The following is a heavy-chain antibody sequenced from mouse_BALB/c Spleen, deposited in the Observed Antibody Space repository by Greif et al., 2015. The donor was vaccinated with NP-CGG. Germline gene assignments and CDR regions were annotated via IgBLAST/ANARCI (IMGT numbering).Heavy chain of an antibody. Sequence: QVQLQQSGAELAKPGASVKMSCKASGYTFTSYWMHWVKQRPGQGLEWIGYINPSTGYTEYNQKFKDKATLTADKSSSTAYMQRSSLTAEDSAVYYCAKQYGNTAWFAYWGQGTLVTVSA. V-gene: IGHV1-7*01. CDR3: AKQYGNTAWFAY. CDR2: INPSTGYT. D-gene: IGHD2-10*02. CDR1: GYTFTSYW. J-gene: IGHJ3*01.